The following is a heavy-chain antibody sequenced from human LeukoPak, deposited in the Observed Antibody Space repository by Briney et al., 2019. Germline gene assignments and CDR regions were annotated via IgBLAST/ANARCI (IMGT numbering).Heavy chain of an antibody. CDR2: IYTSGST. CDR1: GGSISSYY. J-gene: IGHJ3*02. Sequence: SETLSLTCTVSGGSISSYYWSWIRQPAGKGLEWIGRIYTSGSTNYNPSLKSRVTMSVDTSKNQFSLKLSSVTAADTAVYYCAREPQLLWFGELFPGAFDIWGQGTKVTVSS. D-gene: IGHD3-10*01. V-gene: IGHV4-4*07. CDR3: AREPQLLWFGELFPGAFDI.